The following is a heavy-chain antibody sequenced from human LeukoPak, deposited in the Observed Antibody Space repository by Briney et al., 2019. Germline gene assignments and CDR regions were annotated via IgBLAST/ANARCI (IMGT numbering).Heavy chain of an antibody. CDR2: SYYSGST. Sequence: SETLSLTCTVSGGSIFSSNYYWGWIRQPPGRGLEWIGRSYYSGSTYYNPSLKSRVTIFVDTSKNQFSLKLSSVTAADTAVYYCARQYTGIDYWGQGTLVTVSS. CDR3: ARQYTGIDY. CDR1: GGSIFSSNYY. J-gene: IGHJ4*02. V-gene: IGHV4-39*01. D-gene: IGHD5-18*01.